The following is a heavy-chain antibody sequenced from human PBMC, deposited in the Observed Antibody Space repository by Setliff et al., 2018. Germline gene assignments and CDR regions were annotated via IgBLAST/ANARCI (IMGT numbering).Heavy chain of an antibody. J-gene: IGHJ4*02. D-gene: IGHD5-18*01. CDR2: ISVYNGDT. Sequence: GASVKVSCKASGYTFRNYAFAWGRQAPGQGLEWVGWISVYNGDTNYAQKFQGRVTLTTDTSTSTAYMELRSLTSDDSAFYYCARAPSVELVTIRTNSWFTYWGQGTLVTVSS. V-gene: IGHV1-18*01. CDR3: ARAPSVELVTIRTNSWFTY. CDR1: GYTFRNYA.